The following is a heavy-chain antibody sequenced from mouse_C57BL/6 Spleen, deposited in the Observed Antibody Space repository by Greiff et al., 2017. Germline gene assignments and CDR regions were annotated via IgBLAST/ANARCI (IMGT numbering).Heavy chain of an antibody. CDR3: ARDDYPYAMGY. Sequence: VQLKQSGPELVKPGASVKLSCTASGYAFSSSWMNWVKQRHGKGLEWIGRIYPGDGDTNYNGKFKGKATLTADKSSSTADMQLSSLTSEDSAVYFCARDDYPYAMGYWGQGASVTVSS. CDR1: GYAFSSSW. D-gene: IGHD2-4*01. V-gene: IGHV1-82*01. J-gene: IGHJ4*01. CDR2: IYPGDGDT.